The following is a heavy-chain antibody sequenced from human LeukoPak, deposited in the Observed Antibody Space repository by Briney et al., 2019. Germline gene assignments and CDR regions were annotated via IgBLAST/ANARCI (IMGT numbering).Heavy chain of an antibody. CDR1: GYTFTSYG. CDR2: ISAYNGNT. Sequence: GASVKFSCKASGYTFTSYGISWVRQAPGQGLEWIGWISAYNGNTNYAQKLQGRVTMTTDTSTSTAYMELRSLRSDDTAVYYCARDQTYYCDSSGYYRSYWYFDLWGRGTLVTVSS. D-gene: IGHD3-22*01. CDR3: ARDQTYYCDSSGYYRSYWYFDL. J-gene: IGHJ2*01. V-gene: IGHV1-18*01.